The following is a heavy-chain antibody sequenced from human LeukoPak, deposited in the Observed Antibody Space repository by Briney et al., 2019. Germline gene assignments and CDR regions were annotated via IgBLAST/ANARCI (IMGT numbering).Heavy chain of an antibody. V-gene: IGHV5-51*01. CDR3: ARTPSSSLYYFDY. D-gene: IGHD6-6*01. J-gene: IGHJ4*02. CDR2: IYPGDSDT. Sequence: GESLKISCKGSGYSFTSYWIGWVRQMPGKGLEWMGIIYPGDSDTRYSPSFQGQATISADKSISTAYLQWSSLKASDTAMYYCARTPSSSLYYFDYWGQGTLVTVSS. CDR1: GYSFTSYW.